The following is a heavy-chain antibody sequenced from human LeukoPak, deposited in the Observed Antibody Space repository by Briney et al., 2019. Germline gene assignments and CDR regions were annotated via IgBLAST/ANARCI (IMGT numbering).Heavy chain of an antibody. V-gene: IGHV3-66*01. CDR1: GVTVRDNY. J-gene: IGHJ4*02. CDR3: ATGGSGSTYYFEY. D-gene: IGHD3-10*01. CDR2: VHGDGRT. Sequence: PGGSLRLSCAVSGVTVRDNYMAWVRQAPGKGLEGVSVVHGDGRTYYADSVKGRFTISRDNAKNSLYLQMNSLRADDTAVYYCATGGSGSTYYFEYWGQGTLVTVSS.